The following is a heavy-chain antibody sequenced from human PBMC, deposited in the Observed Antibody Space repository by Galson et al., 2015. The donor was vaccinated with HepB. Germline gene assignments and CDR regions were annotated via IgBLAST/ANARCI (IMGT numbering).Heavy chain of an antibody. CDR3: VKEGSWFGGDWFDP. V-gene: IGHV3-23*01. Sequence: SLRLSCAASGFTFSDYYMEWIRQAPGKGLEWVSGINGRGSTRSYSDAVKGRLSISRDNSKDTVFLQMDNLRAEDTAVYYCVKEGSWFGGDWFDPWGQGALVTVS. D-gene: IGHD3-16*01. CDR1: GFTFSDYY. J-gene: IGHJ5*02. CDR2: INGRGSTR.